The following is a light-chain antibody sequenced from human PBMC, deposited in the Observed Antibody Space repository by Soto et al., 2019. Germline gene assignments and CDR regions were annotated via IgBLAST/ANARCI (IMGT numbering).Light chain of an antibody. CDR2: SAS. CDR3: QQYSASPRT. Sequence: EIVLTQSPDTLSLSPGERATLSCRAGQTVTGNYLAWYHQKPGQAPRLLIHSASSRATGIPDRFSASGSGTDFTLTISRLEPEDFAVYYCQQYSASPRTFGQGTRVEIK. J-gene: IGKJ1*01. CDR1: QTVTGNY. V-gene: IGKV3-20*01.